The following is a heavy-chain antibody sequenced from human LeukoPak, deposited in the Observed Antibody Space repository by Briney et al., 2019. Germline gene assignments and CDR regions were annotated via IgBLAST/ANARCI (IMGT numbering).Heavy chain of an antibody. CDR3: AKEYDFWSGYSRYYFDC. D-gene: IGHD3-3*01. CDR2: IWYDGSNK. J-gene: IGHJ4*02. V-gene: IGHV3-33*06. Sequence: PGRSLRLSCASSGFTFSSYGMHWVRQAPGKGLEWVAVIWYDGSNKDYADSVKGRFTISRDNSKNTLYLQMNSLRAEDTAVYYCAKEYDFWSGYSRYYFDCWGQGTLVTVSS. CDR1: GFTFSSYG.